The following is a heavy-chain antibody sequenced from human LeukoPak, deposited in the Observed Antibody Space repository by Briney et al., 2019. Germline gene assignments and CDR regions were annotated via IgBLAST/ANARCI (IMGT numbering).Heavy chain of an antibody. J-gene: IGHJ4*02. Sequence: GGSLRLSCAASLFTFSDYAMSWVCGAPRKGVGRGSTISGNGGSTYSADSVKGRFTISRDNSKNTVYLQMSSLRVEDTAVYYCAKRIAATSFDYWGQGTLVTVSS. CDR1: LFTFSDYA. CDR2: ISGNGGST. D-gene: IGHD6-13*01. CDR3: AKRIAATSFDY. V-gene: IGHV3-23*01.